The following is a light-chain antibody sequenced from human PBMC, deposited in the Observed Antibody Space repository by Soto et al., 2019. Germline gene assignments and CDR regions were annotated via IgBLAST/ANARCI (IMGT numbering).Light chain of an antibody. CDR3: QQYNSYLYT. Sequence: DIQMTQSPSTLSASVGDRVTITCRASQSISSWLAWYQQKPGKAPKLLIYDASSLESGVPSRFSGCGSGTEFTLTISSLQPDDFATYSCQQYNSYLYTFGQGTKVDTK. V-gene: IGKV1-5*01. CDR1: QSISSW. CDR2: DAS. J-gene: IGKJ2*01.